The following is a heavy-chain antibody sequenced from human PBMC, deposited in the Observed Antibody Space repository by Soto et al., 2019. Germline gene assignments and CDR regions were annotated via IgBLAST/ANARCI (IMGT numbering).Heavy chain of an antibody. CDR1: GFSLNTGGVG. D-gene: IGHD3-9*01. CDR2: IKWNDDK. J-gene: IGHJ4*02. Sequence: SGPTLVNPTQTLTLTCTFSGFSLNTGGVGVAWIRQPPGKALEWLARIKWNDDKGFSPSLKSRVTITKDTSKNQVVLTMTNMDPVDTATYYCAHFDILTTYFGYWGQGTLVTVSS. CDR3: AHFDILTTYFGY. V-gene: IGHV2-5*01.